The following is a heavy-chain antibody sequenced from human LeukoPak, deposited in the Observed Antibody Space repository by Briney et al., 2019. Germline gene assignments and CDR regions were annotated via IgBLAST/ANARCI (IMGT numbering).Heavy chain of an antibody. V-gene: IGHV4-61*02. CDR1: GGSISSGSYS. CDR3: ARGPSRLHWLDP. CDR2: VFTSGGT. Sequence: PSQTLSLTCTVSGGSISSGSYSWSWIRQPAGKALEWIGRVFTSGGTNYNPSLKSRVTISLDTSKNQFSLNLVSVTAADTAVYFCARGPSRLHWLDPWGHGTLVTVSS. J-gene: IGHJ5*02.